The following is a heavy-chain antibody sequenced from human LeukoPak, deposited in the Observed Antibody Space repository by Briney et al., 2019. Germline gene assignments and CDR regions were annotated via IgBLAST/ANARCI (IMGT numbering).Heavy chain of an antibody. Sequence: GASVKVSCKASGYTFTGYYMHWVRQAPGQGLEWMGWINPNSGGTNYAQKFQGRVTMTRGTSISTAYMELSRLRSDDTAVYYCARPVYGDYAEGNWFDPWGQGTLVTVSS. CDR1: GYTFTGYY. D-gene: IGHD4-17*01. J-gene: IGHJ5*02. CDR3: ARPVYGDYAEGNWFDP. CDR2: INPNSGGT. V-gene: IGHV1-2*02.